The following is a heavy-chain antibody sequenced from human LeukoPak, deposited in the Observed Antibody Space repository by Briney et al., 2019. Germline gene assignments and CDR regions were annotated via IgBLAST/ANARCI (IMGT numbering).Heavy chain of an antibody. CDR1: GGSFSGYY. CDR2: INHSGST. D-gene: IGHD3-10*01. J-gene: IGHJ4*02. V-gene: IGHV4-34*01. CDR3: ARGPAVRGVIRRPFDC. Sequence: SETLSLTCAVYGGSFSGYYWSWIRQPPGKGLEWIGEINHSGSTNYNPSLKSRVTISVDTSKNQFSLKLSSVTAADTAVYYCARGPAVRGVIRRPFDCWGQGTLVTVSS.